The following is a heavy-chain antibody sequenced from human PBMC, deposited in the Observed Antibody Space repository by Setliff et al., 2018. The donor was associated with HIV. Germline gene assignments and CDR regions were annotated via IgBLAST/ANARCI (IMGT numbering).Heavy chain of an antibody. CDR3: ARDGGSSGWYFVLGYSDY. D-gene: IGHD6-19*01. Sequence: SETLSLTCTVSGGSTDSGSNYWAWIRQPPGKGLEWIGSMYYTGSTYYNPSLKSRVTISIDTSKNQFSLKLNSVTAADTAMYYCARDGGSSGWYFVLGYSDYWGPGTLVTVSS. CDR2: MYYTGST. J-gene: IGHJ4*02. V-gene: IGHV4-39*02. CDR1: GGSTDSGSNY.